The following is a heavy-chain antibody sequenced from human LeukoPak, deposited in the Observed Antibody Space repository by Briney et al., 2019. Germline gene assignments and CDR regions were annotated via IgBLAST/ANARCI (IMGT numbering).Heavy chain of an antibody. CDR1: GGSVSSGSYY. J-gene: IGHJ6*02. CDR3: ARWADSSGWIYYYYYGMDV. V-gene: IGHV4-61*01. CDR2: IYYSGST. Sequence: KPSETLSLTCTVSGGSVSSGSYYWSWIRQPPGKGLEWIGYIYYSGSTNYNPSLKSRVTISVDTSKNQFSLKLSSVTAADTAVYYCARWADSSGWIYYYYYGMDVWGQGTTVTVSS. D-gene: IGHD6-19*01.